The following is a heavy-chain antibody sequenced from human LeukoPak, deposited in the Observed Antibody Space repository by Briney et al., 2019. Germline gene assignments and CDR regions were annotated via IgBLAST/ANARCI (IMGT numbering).Heavy chain of an antibody. CDR3: ARGLRYFDWLLGDLGWFDP. Sequence: SETLSLTCTVSGVSISSYYWSWIRQPPGKGLEWIGYIYYSGSTNYNPSLKSRVTISVDTSKNQFSLKLSSVTAADTAVYYCARGLRYFDWLLGDLGWFDPWGQGTLVTVSS. V-gene: IGHV4-59*01. J-gene: IGHJ5*02. CDR2: IYYSGST. D-gene: IGHD3-9*01. CDR1: GVSISSYY.